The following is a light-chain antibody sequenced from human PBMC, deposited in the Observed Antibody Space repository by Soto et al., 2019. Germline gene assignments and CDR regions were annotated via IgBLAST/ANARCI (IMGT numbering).Light chain of an antibody. CDR3: QQANSFPYT. Sequence: DIQMTQSPSSVSASVGDRVTITCRASQGIITWLAWYQQKPGQAPKLLISPASSLQSGVPSRISGSGSGTYFTLTLSSLQPEDSATYYCQQANSFPYTFGQGTKLEIK. J-gene: IGKJ2*01. CDR1: QGIITW. CDR2: PAS. V-gene: IGKV1-12*01.